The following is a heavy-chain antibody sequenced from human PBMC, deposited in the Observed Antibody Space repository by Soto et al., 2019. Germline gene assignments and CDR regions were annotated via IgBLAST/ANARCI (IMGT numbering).Heavy chain of an antibody. V-gene: IGHV4-34*01. J-gene: IGHJ4*02. CDR3: ARVGCSGGSCYSSISFDY. CDR1: GGSFSGYY. Sequence: ASETLSLTCAVYGGSFSGYYWSWIRQPPGKGLEWIGEINHSGSTNYNPSLKSRVTISVDTSKNQFSLKLSSVTAADTAVYYCARVGCSGGSCYSSISFDYWGQGTLVTVSS. CDR2: INHSGST. D-gene: IGHD2-15*01.